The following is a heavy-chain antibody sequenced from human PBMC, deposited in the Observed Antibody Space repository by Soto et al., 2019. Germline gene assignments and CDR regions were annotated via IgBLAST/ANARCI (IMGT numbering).Heavy chain of an antibody. CDR1: GGSISSRSYY. CDR2: ISFSGST. V-gene: IGHV4-39*02. J-gene: IGHJ4*02. D-gene: IGHD6-13*01. Sequence: KPXGTLDLTCIVSGGSISSRSYYWGWIRQPPGKGLEWIGTISFSGSTYYGLSLKSRLTISVDTSRNHFSMKLSSVTAADTAVYYCASLVNGQHEYFDYWGQGALVTVS. CDR3: ASLVNGQHEYFDY.